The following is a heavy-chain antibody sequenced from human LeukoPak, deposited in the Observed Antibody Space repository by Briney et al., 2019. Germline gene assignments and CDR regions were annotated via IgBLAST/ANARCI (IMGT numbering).Heavy chain of an antibody. CDR3: TRDRGAYNLYDY. V-gene: IGHV3-49*03. CDR2: IRSKAYGETA. Sequence: GGSLRLSCTASGFTFGDYAMSWIRQAPGKGPEWVGFIRSKAYGETADYAASVKGRFTISRDDSKAIAYLQTNSLKTEDTAVYHCTRDRGAYNLYDYWGQGTLVTVSS. CDR1: GFTFGDYA. D-gene: IGHD1-1*01. J-gene: IGHJ4*02.